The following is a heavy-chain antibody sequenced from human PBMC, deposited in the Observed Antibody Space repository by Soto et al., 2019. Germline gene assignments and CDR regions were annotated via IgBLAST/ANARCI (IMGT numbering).Heavy chain of an antibody. CDR3: ARGPRAPPPHDYGMDV. CDR1: GFTFSSHV. V-gene: IGHV3-23*01. CDR2: ISGGGGTT. Sequence: EVQLLESGGGLVQPGGSLRLSCAASGFTFSSHVMNWVRQAPGKGLEWVAAISGGGGTTYYGDSAEGRFTMSRDNSKNTLYLQMNSLRAEDTAVYYCARGPRAPPPHDYGMDVWGQGTTVTVSS. J-gene: IGHJ6*02.